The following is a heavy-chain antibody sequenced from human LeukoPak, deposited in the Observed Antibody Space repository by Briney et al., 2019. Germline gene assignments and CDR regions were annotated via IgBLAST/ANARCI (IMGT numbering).Heavy chain of an antibody. CDR1: GGSISSYY. J-gene: IGHJ4*02. CDR2: IDHSGYT. CDR3: ARARYSYGYGYFDY. V-gene: IGHV4-59*01. Sequence: SETLSLTCTVSGGSISSYYWSWIRQPPGKGLQWIGYIDHSGYTNYNRSLKSRVTISVDTSKNQFSLKLSSVTAADTAVYYCARARYSYGYGYFDYWGQGTLVTVSS. D-gene: IGHD5-18*01.